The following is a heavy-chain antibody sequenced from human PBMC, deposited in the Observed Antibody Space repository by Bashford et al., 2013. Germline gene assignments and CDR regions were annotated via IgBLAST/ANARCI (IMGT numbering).Heavy chain of an antibody. CDR2: XNPNSGVT. Sequence: ASVKVSCKASGYTFSDYYLHWVRQAPGQGLEWMGWXNPNSGVTNFAQKFQGRVTMTRDTSISTAYMELSSLRSDDTAVYFCARDGPVVGVWNAFDVWGQGTVVTVSS. CDR1: GYTFSDYY. CDR3: ARDGPVVGVWNAFDV. V-gene: IGHV1-2*02. D-gene: IGHD1-26*01. J-gene: IGHJ3*01.